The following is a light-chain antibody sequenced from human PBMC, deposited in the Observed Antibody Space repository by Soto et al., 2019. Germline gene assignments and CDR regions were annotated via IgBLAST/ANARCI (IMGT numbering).Light chain of an antibody. V-gene: IGKV3-15*01. CDR2: GAS. J-gene: IGKJ5*01. CDR1: QSVSSN. Sequence: EIVMTQSPVTLSVSPGERVTLSCRASQSVSSNLAWYQQKPGQAPRLLFYGASPRATGLPARFSGSGSGTEFTLTISSLQSEDFAVYYCQQYDNGPTFSQGTRLEIK. CDR3: QQYDNGPT.